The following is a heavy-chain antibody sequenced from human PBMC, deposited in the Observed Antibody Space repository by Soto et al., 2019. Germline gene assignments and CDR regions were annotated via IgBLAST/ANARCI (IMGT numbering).Heavy chain of an antibody. CDR1: GGSISSSSYY. CDR3: ARLPLYCSCRTCYRRVVDH. CDR2: ISYSGST. V-gene: IGHV4-39*01. J-gene: IGHJ4*02. Sequence: PSETLSLTCTVSGGSISSSSYYWGWIRQPPGKGLEWIGSISYSGSTYYNPSLKSRVTISLATSKNKISLKLTSVTAADTAVSYCARLPLYCSCRTCYRRVVDHWGQRTLVTVS. D-gene: IGHD2-15*01.